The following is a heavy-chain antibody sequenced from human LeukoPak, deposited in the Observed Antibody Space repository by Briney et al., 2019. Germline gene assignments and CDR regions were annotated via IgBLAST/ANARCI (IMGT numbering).Heavy chain of an antibody. D-gene: IGHD3-3*01. Sequence: SETLSLTCTVSSGSISSYYCSWIRQPPGKGLEWIGSLYYSRTTYYNPSLNSRVTISVVTSKNQFSLQLNSVTAADTAVYYCARHDGRGGNTMGALDSWGQGSLVTVSS. CDR2: LYYSRTT. CDR3: ARHDGRGGNTMGALDS. V-gene: IGHV4-59*05. J-gene: IGHJ4*02. CDR1: SGSISSYY.